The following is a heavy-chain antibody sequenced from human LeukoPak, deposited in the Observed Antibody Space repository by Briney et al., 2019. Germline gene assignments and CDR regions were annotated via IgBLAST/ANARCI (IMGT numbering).Heavy chain of an antibody. CDR3: ARDLNYYGSGSYYNGDY. V-gene: IGHV4-34*01. CDR2: INHSGST. Sequence: PSETLSLTCAVYGGSFSGYYWSWIRQPPGKGLEWIGEINHSGSTNYNPSLKSRVTISVDTSKNQFSLKLSSVTAADTAVYYCARDLNYYGSGSYYNGDYWGQGTLVTVSS. CDR1: GGSFSGYY. D-gene: IGHD3-10*01. J-gene: IGHJ4*02.